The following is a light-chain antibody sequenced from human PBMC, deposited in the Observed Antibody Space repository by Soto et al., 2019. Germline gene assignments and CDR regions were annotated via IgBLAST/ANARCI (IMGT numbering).Light chain of an antibody. V-gene: IGKV1-5*01. J-gene: IGKJ4*01. CDR1: QSITTF. CDR3: QQYSTYPLT. Sequence: DIQMTQSTSTLSASIGDRVTITCRASQSITTFLAWYQQKPGKAPQILIYDASKLEPGVPWRISGGGSGTEFTLTISSLQPDDFATYYCQQYSTYPLTFGVGTRVEIK. CDR2: DAS.